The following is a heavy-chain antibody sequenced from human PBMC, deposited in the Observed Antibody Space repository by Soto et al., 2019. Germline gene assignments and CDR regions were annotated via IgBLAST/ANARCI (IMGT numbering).Heavy chain of an antibody. J-gene: IGHJ3*02. CDR1: GYTFTSYD. CDR2: MNPSSGNR. Sequence: QVQLVQSGAEVRKPGSSVKVACKASGYTFTSYDFNWVRQATGQGLEWMGWMNPSSGNRGYAQRFQGRLTMTRNTSISTAYMELSSLSSEDTAVYYCARGHPLFSGGYAFDIWGQGTLVTVSS. CDR3: ARGHPLFSGGYAFDI. D-gene: IGHD3-9*01. V-gene: IGHV1-8*01.